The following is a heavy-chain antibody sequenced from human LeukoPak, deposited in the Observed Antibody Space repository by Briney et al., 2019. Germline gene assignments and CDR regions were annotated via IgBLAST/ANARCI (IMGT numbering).Heavy chain of an antibody. D-gene: IGHD3-10*01. Sequence: SETLSLTCTVSGGSISSYYWSWIRQPPGKGLEWIGYIYYSGSTNYNPSLKSRVTISVDTSKNQFSLKLSSVTAADTAVYYCAREFYGSGSLGYMDVWGKGTTVTISS. J-gene: IGHJ6*03. CDR1: GGSISSYY. CDR3: AREFYGSGSLGYMDV. V-gene: IGHV4-59*01. CDR2: IYYSGST.